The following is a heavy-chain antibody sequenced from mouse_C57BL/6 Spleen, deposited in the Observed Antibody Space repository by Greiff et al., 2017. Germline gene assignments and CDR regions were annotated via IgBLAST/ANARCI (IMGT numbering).Heavy chain of an antibody. D-gene: IGHD4-1*02. CDR2: INYDGSST. V-gene: IGHV5-16*01. CDR3: ARDVQLGHYFDY. CDR1: GFTFSDYY. Sequence: EVKLVESEGGLVQPGSSMKLSCTASGFTFSDYYMAWVRQVPEKGLEWVANINYDGSSTYYLDSLKSRFIISRDNAKNILYLQMSSLKSEDTATYYCARDVQLGHYFDYWGQGTTLTVSS. J-gene: IGHJ2*01.